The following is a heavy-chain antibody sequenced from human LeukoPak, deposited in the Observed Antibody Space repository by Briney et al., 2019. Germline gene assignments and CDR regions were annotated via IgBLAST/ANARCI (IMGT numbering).Heavy chain of an antibody. V-gene: IGHV3-21*01. CDR3: ARDYQVYYDILTGPRYFDY. CDR1: GFTFSSYS. D-gene: IGHD3-9*01. Sequence: GGSLRLSCAASGFTFSSYSMNWVRQAPGKGLEWVSSISSSSSYIYYADSVKGRFTISRDNAKNSLYLQMNSLRAEDTAVYYCARDYQVYYDILTGPRYFDYWGQGTLDTVSS. J-gene: IGHJ4*02. CDR2: ISSSSSYI.